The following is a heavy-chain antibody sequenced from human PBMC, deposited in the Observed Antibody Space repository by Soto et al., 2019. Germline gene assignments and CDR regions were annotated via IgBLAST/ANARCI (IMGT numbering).Heavy chain of an antibody. CDR2: INPKNGNT. CDR1: GYTFTNYY. J-gene: IGHJ4*02. V-gene: IGHV1-18*01. CDR3: ASGTTVRSPFDY. D-gene: IGHD4-17*01. Sequence: VKVSCKASGYTFTNYYVSWLRQATGQGLEWMGWINPKNGNTKYAQKVQGRVTMTTDTSTSTAYMELRSLRSDDTSVYYCASGTTVRSPFDYWGQGTLVTVSS.